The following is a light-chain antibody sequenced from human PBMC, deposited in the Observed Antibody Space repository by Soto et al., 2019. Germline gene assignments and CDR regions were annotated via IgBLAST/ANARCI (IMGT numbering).Light chain of an antibody. V-gene: IGKV3-15*01. CDR3: QQYNNWPPLT. J-gene: IGKJ4*01. Sequence: EIVMTQSPATLSVSPGERVTLSCRASQSVSSNLAWYQQKPGQAPRLLIYGASTRATGIAARFSGSGSGTEFTITISSLQSEDFAVYYCQQYNNWPPLTFGGGTKVEIK. CDR1: QSVSSN. CDR2: GAS.